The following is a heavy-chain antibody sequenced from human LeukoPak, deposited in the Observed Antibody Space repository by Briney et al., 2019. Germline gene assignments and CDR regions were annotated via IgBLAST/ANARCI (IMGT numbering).Heavy chain of an antibody. Sequence: GGSLRLSCAASGFTVSNSYMSWVRQAPGKGLEWVPLIYSGGSTYYADSVKGRFTISRDNSKNSLYLQMNSLRADDTAVYFCARALFRGVNPAFDSWGQGTLVTVSS. V-gene: IGHV3-66*01. J-gene: IGHJ4*02. D-gene: IGHD3-10*01. CDR3: ARALFRGVNPAFDS. CDR1: GFTVSNSY. CDR2: IYSGGST.